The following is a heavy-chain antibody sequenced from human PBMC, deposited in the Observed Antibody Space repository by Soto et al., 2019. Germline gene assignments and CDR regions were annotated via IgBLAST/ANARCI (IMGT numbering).Heavy chain of an antibody. D-gene: IGHD3-10*01. J-gene: IGHJ4*02. CDR2: SRDKGNSYTT. CDR1: GFAFSDHY. Sequence: GGSLRLSCAASGFAFSDHYMDWVRQAPGKGLEWVGRSRDKGNSYTTEYAASVKDRFTISRDDSKNSLHLQMNSLKNEDTAVYYCSRLYSFEGGRYYPDSWGQGTLVTVSS. CDR3: SRLYSFEGGRYYPDS. V-gene: IGHV3-72*01.